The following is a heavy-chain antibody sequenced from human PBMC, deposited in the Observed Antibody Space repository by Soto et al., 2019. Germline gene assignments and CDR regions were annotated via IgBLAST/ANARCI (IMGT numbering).Heavy chain of an antibody. J-gene: IGHJ4*02. CDR3: ARGGVVVVAATGYYFDY. CDR2: ISAYNGNT. D-gene: IGHD2-15*01. CDR1: GYTFTSYG. Sequence: ASVKVSCKASGYTFTSYGISWVRQAPGQGLEWMGWISAYNGNTNYAQKLQGRVTMTTDTSTSTAYMELRSLRSDDTAVYYCARGGVVVVAATGYYFDYWGQGTLVTVSS. V-gene: IGHV1-18*01.